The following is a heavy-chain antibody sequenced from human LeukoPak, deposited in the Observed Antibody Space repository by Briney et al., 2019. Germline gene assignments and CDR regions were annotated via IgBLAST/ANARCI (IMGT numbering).Heavy chain of an antibody. V-gene: IGHV3-48*01. D-gene: IGHD4-17*01. Sequence: GGSLRLSCAASGFTFSSYSMNWVRQAPGEGREWVSYISSSSSTIYYADSVTGRFTISRDNAKNSLYLQMNSLRAEDTAVYYCARFAVTTGHYLDYWGQGTLVTVSS. CDR2: ISSSSSTI. CDR1: GFTFSSYS. J-gene: IGHJ4*02. CDR3: ARFAVTTGHYLDY.